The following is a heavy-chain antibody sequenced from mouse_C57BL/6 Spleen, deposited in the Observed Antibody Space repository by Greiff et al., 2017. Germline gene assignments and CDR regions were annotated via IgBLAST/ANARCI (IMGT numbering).Heavy chain of an antibody. CDR3: ARHVDWDY. CDR2: ISSGGSYT. V-gene: IGHV5-6*01. J-gene: IGHJ2*01. Sequence: EVQVVESGGDLVKPGGSLKLSCAASGFTFSSYGMSWVRQTPDKRLEWVATISSGGSYTYYPDSVKGRFTISRDNAKNTLYLQMSSLKSEDTAMYYCARHVDWDYWGQGTTRTVSS. CDR1: GFTFSSYG. D-gene: IGHD4-1*01.